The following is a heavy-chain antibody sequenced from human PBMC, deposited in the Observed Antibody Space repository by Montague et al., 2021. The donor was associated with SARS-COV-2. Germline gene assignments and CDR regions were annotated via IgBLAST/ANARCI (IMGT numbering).Heavy chain of an antibody. V-gene: IGHV2-5*01. CDR2: IYSNDEK. CDR3: AHLIRYYDIFTSIPFDS. D-gene: IGHD3-9*01. CDR1: GFSPSTPNVG. J-gene: IGHJ4*02. Sequence: ALVIPTQALTLTCTFSGFSPSTPNVGVGWIRQPPGKALEWVAVIYSNDEKRYSPSLRNRLTITKDTAKNQVVLSLTYVDPVDTATYYCAHLIRYYDIFTSIPFDSWGQGSRVTVSS.